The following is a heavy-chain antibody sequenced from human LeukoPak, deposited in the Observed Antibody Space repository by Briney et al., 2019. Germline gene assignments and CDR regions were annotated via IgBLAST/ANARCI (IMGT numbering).Heavy chain of an antibody. CDR1: GFIFSNYW. Sequence: PGGSLRLSCAASGFIFSNYWMTWVRQAPGKGLEWVANIKEDGSEKYYLDSVSGRFTISRDNAKNSLYLQMNSLRAEDTAVYYCVKVSIAVAGSDYWGQGTLVTVTS. V-gene: IGHV3-7*01. J-gene: IGHJ4*02. CDR2: IKEDGSEK. D-gene: IGHD6-13*01. CDR3: VKVSIAVAGSDY.